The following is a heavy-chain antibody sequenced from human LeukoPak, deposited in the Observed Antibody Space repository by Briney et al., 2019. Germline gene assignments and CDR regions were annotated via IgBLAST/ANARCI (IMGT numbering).Heavy chain of an antibody. D-gene: IGHD3-22*01. J-gene: IGHJ5*02. CDR3: ARSRQYDSSDYYRGNWFDP. Sequence: GASVKVSCKASGYTFTSYGISWVRQAPGQGLECMGWISAYNGNTNYAQKLQGRVTMTTDTSTSTAYMELRSLRSDDTAVYYCARSRQYDSSDYYRGNWFDPWGQRTLVTVSS. V-gene: IGHV1-18*01. CDR2: ISAYNGNT. CDR1: GYTFTSYG.